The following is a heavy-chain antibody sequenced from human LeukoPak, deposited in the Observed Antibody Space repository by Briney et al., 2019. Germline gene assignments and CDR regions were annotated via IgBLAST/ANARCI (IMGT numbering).Heavy chain of an antibody. CDR3: ARGETMVRGFSGFDP. D-gene: IGHD3-10*01. Sequence: GESLKISCKGSGYSFTSYWIGWVRQMPGKGLEWMAIIYPGGSDTRYSPSFQGQVTISADKSISTAYLQWSSLKASDTAMYYCARGETMVRGFSGFDPWGQGTLVTVSS. CDR2: IYPGGSDT. J-gene: IGHJ5*02. CDR1: GYSFTSYW. V-gene: IGHV5-51*01.